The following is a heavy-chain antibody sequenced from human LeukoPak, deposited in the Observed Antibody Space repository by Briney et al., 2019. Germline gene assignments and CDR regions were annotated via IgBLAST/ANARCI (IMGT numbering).Heavy chain of an antibody. CDR2: ISGYNDNT. D-gene: IGHD3-10*01. J-gene: IGHJ4*02. CDR1: GYTFTSYG. Sequence: PSVKVSCKASGYTFTSYGIIWVRQAPGQGLEWMGWISGYNDNTKYAQKLQGRVTMTTDTSTSTAYMELRSLRSDDTAVYYCARATGRVVRGITWRYFDYWGQGTLVTVSS. V-gene: IGHV1-18*01. CDR3: ARATGRVVRGITWRYFDY.